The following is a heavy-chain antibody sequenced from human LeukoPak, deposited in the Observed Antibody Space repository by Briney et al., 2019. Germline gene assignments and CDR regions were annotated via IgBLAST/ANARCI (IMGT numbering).Heavy chain of an antibody. V-gene: IGHV4-59*01. CDR1: GGSISSYY. CDR3: ARAEANAFDY. CDR2: IYYSGSP. Sequence: SETLSLTCTVSGGSISSYYWSWIRQPPGKGLEWIGYIYYSGSPNYNPSLKSRVTISVDTSKNQFSLKLSSVTAADTAVYYCARAEANAFDYWGQGTLVTVSS. J-gene: IGHJ4*02. D-gene: IGHD4/OR15-4a*01.